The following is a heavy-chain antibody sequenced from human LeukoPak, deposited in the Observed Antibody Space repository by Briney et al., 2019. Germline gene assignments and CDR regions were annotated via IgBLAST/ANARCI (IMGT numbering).Heavy chain of an antibody. Sequence: ASVKVSRKASGCTFTSYGVSWVRQAPGQGLEWMGWISAYNGNTNYAQKLQGRVTMTTDTSTSTAYMELRSLRSDDTAVYYCARCYDFWSPLPRNVWGKGTTVTVSS. CDR1: GCTFTSYG. CDR3: ARCYDFWSPLPRNV. CDR2: ISAYNGNT. D-gene: IGHD3-3*01. V-gene: IGHV1-18*01. J-gene: IGHJ6*04.